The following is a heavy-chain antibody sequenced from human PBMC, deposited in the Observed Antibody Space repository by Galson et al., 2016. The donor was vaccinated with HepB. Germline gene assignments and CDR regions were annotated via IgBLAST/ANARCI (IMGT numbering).Heavy chain of an antibody. CDR3: AIDPQYQLTNYYYYGMDV. V-gene: IGHV3-33*01. CDR1: GFTFSSYG. J-gene: IGHJ6*02. CDR2: IWYDGSDK. Sequence: SLRLSCAASGFTFSSYGMHWVRQAPGKGLEWVAIIWYDGSDKYYADSVKGRFTISRDNSKNTLYLQMNSLRAEDTAVYYCAIDPQYQLTNYYYYGMDVWGQGTTVTV. D-gene: IGHD2-2*01.